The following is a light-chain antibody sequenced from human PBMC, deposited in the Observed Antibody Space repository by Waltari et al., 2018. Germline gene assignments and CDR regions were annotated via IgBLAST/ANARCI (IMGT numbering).Light chain of an antibody. CDR3: MQGTHWPWT. CDR1: QSLVYIDGNTY. Sequence: DVVMTQSPLSLPVTLGQPASISCRSSQSLVYIDGNTYLNWFQQSPGQSPRRLIYKVSDREFGVPDRFSGSGSGTDFTLKISRVEAEDVGIYYCMQGTHWPWTFGQGTKVEIK. V-gene: IGKV2-30*01. J-gene: IGKJ1*01. CDR2: KVS.